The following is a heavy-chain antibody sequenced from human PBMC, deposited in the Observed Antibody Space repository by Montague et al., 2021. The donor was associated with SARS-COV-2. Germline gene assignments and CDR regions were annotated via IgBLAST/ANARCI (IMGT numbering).Heavy chain of an antibody. V-gene: IGHV4-39*01. J-gene: IGHJ6*02. CDR2: IYYSGST. CDR3: ARLAPDSGSPNGYYYNGMDV. Sequence: SETLSLTCTVSGGSITSSSYYWGWIRQPPGKGLEWIGSIYYSGSTYYNPSLKSRVTISVDTSKNQFSLKLSSVTAADTAVYYCARLAPDSGSPNGYYYNGMDVWGQRATVTVSS. D-gene: IGHD1-26*01. CDR1: GGSITSSSYY.